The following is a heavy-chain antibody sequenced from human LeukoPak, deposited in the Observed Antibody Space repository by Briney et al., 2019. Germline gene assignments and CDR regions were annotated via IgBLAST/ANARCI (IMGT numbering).Heavy chain of an antibody. CDR3: AKAGRDGYNPFDY. J-gene: IGHJ4*02. CDR1: GFSITSGYY. V-gene: IGHV4-38-2*01. Sequence: SETLSLTCAVSGFSITSGYYWGWIRQPPGKGLEWIGSIYHSGSTYHNPSLKSRVTISVDTSKNQFSLNLSSVTASDTAAYYCAKAGRDGYNPFDYWGQGTLVTVSS. CDR2: IYHSGST. D-gene: IGHD5-24*01.